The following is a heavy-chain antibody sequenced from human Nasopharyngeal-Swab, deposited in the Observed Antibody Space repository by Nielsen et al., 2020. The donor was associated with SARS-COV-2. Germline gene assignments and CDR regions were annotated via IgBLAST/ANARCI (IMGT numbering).Heavy chain of an antibody. J-gene: IGHJ5*02. V-gene: IGHV4-31*03. CDR2: IYYSGST. D-gene: IGHD3-3*01. CDR3: ASRRITISPWFDP. CDR1: GGSISSGGYY. Sequence: SETLSLTCTVSGGSISSGGYYWSWIRQRPGKGLEWIGYIYYSGSTYYNPSLKSRVTISVDTSKNQLSLKLSSVTAADTAVYYCASRRITISPWFDPWGQGTLVTVSS.